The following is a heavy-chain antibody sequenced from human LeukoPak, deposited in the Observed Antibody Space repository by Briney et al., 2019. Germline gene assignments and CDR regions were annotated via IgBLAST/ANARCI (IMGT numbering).Heavy chain of an antibody. J-gene: IGHJ4*02. CDR2: INHSGST. CDR3: ASDYGDYVLDY. V-gene: IGHV4-34*01. Sequence: TSETLSLTCAVYGGSFSGYYWSWIRQPPGKGLEWIGEINHSGSTNYNPSLKSRVTISVDTSKNQFSLKLSSVTAADTAVYYCASDYGDYVLDYWGQGTLVTVSS. D-gene: IGHD4-17*01. CDR1: GGSFSGYY.